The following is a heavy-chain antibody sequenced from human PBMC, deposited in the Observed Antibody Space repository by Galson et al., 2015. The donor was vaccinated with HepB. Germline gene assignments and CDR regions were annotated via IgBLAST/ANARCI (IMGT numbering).Heavy chain of an antibody. V-gene: IGHV4-59*08. J-gene: IGHJ4*02. Sequence: LSLTCIVSGGSISSSYWSWIRQPPGKGLEWIGYISYSGSTNYNPSLKSRVAISVDTSKNQFSLKLTSVTAADAAVYYCARAGDTATEFDYWGQGTLVTVSS. CDR3: ARAGDTATEFDY. CDR1: GGSISSSY. D-gene: IGHD5-18*01. CDR2: ISYSGST.